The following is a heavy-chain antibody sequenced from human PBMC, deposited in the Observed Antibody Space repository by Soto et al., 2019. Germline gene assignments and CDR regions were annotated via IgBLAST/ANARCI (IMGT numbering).Heavy chain of an antibody. Sequence: QVQLQESGPGLVKPSGTLSLTCAVSGGSISSSNWWSWVRQPPGKGLEWIGEIYHSGSTNYNPSLKSRVTIAVDKAKTQFSLQLSSVTAADTALYYCARDPPLPAAMVDWGQGTLVTVSS. V-gene: IGHV4-4*02. CDR1: GGSISSSNW. D-gene: IGHD2-2*01. CDR3: ARDPPLPAAMVD. J-gene: IGHJ4*02. CDR2: IYHSGST.